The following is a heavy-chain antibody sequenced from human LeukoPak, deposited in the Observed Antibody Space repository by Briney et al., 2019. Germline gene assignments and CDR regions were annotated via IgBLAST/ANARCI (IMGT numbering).Heavy chain of an antibody. V-gene: IGHV3-11*01. CDR3: ARESSSLTTYYYGSGSSRRYNWFDP. CDR1: GFTFSDYY. J-gene: IGHJ5*02. D-gene: IGHD3-10*01. Sequence: PGGSLRLSCAASGFTFSDYYMSWLRQAPGKGLEWVSYISSSGSTIYYADSVKGRFTISRDNAKNSLYLQMNSLRAEDTAVYYCARESSSLTTYYYGSGSSRRYNWFDPWGQGTLVTVSS. CDR2: ISSSGSTI.